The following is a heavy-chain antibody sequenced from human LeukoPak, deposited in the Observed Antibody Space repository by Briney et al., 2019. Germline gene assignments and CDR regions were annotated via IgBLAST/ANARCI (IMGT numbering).Heavy chain of an antibody. Sequence: PSETLSLTCTVSGGSISSYYWSWIRQPPGKGLEWIGYIYYSGSTNYNPSLKSRVTISVDTSKNQFSLKLSSVTAADTAVYYCARGCGYTDAFGIWGQGTMVTVSS. J-gene: IGHJ3*02. D-gene: IGHD3-22*01. V-gene: IGHV4-59*01. CDR3: ARGCGYTDAFGI. CDR1: GGSISSYY. CDR2: IYYSGST.